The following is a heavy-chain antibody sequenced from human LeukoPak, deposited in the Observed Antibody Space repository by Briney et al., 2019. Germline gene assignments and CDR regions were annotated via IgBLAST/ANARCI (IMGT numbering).Heavy chain of an antibody. V-gene: IGHV4-39*01. D-gene: IGHD7-27*01. CDR2: IYYSGAA. CDR3: ASQTSTGVAGY. J-gene: IGHJ4*02. CDR1: GGSFSSSNYY. Sequence: NPSETLSLTCSVSGGSFSSSNYYWGWIRQPPGKGLEWIGSIYYSGAAHYNPSLKSRVTISVDTSRNQFSLKLTSVTAADTALYYCASQTSTGVAGYWGQGTLVTVSS.